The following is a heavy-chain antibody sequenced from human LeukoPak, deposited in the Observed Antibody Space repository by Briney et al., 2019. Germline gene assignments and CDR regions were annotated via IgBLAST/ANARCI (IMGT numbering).Heavy chain of an antibody. CDR1: GFTFSEYY. CDR2: IYSGGST. Sequence: GGSLRLSCAASGFTFSEYYINWVRQAPGKGLEWVSVIYSGGSTYYADSVKGRFTISRDNSKNTLYLQMNSLRAEDTAVYYCAREIYGDYWGQGTLVTVSS. V-gene: IGHV3-66*01. D-gene: IGHD3-16*01. CDR3: AREIYGDY. J-gene: IGHJ4*02.